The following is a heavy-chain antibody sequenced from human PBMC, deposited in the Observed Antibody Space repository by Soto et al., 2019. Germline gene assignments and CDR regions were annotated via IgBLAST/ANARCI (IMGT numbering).Heavy chain of an antibody. Sequence: SETLSLTCTVSGASMSSYFWTWIRQPAGKGLDWIGRISTSGTTNYNPSLKSRVTMSVDTSKNHFSLNLSSVTAADTAVYYCAREAGPDRWFDPWGQGTLVTVSS. J-gene: IGHJ5*02. CDR3: AREAGPDRWFDP. CDR1: GASMSSYF. V-gene: IGHV4-4*07. CDR2: ISTSGTT. D-gene: IGHD6-19*01.